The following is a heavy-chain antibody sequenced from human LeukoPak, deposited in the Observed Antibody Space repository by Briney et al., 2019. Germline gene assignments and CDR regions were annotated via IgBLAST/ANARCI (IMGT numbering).Heavy chain of an antibody. CDR1: GFTFSSYG. V-gene: IGHV3-30*02. Sequence: GGSLRLSCTASGFTFSSYGMHWVRQAPGKGLEWVAFVRYDGITKYYADSVKGRFTISRDNSKNTLYLQMSSLRDEDTAVYYCARDSGWIQFHYWGQGTQVTVSS. J-gene: IGHJ4*02. CDR2: VRYDGITK. D-gene: IGHD5-18*01. CDR3: ARDSGWIQFHY.